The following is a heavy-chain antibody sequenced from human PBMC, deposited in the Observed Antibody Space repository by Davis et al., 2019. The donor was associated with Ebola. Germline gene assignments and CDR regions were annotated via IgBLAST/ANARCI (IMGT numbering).Heavy chain of an antibody. Sequence: GESLKISCAASGFTFSSYWMSWVRQAPGKGLEWVANIQQDGSEKYYVDSVKGRFTISRDNAKNSLYLQMNSLRAEDTAVYYCARGPTRYFDWLLSYWGQGTLVTVSS. CDR2: IQQDGSEK. CDR1: GFTFSSYW. D-gene: IGHD3-9*01. J-gene: IGHJ4*02. CDR3: ARGPTRYFDWLLSY. V-gene: IGHV3-7*01.